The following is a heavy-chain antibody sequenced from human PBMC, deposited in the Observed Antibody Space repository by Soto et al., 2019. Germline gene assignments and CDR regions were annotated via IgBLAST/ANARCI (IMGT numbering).Heavy chain of an antibody. CDR1: GFTFSSYS. V-gene: IGHV3-21*01. CDR2: ISSSSSYI. CDR3: ASSGDDCTNGVCYKAPFDY. J-gene: IGHJ4*02. D-gene: IGHD2-8*01. Sequence: GGSLRLSCAASGFTFSSYSMNWVRQAPGKGLEWVSSISSSSSYIYYADSVKGRFTISRDNAKNSLYLQMNSLRAEDTAVYYCASSGDDCTNGVCYKAPFDYWGQGTLVTVSS.